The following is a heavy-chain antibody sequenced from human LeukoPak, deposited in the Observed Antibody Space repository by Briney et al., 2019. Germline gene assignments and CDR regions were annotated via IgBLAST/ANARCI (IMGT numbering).Heavy chain of an antibody. CDR1: GYTFTGYY. V-gene: IGHV1-18*04. D-gene: IGHD6-13*01. CDR3: AREQGIAAAGTFDY. Sequence: GASVKVSCKASGYTFTGYYMHWVRQAPGQGREWMGWISAYNGNTNYAQKLHGRVTMTTDASTSTAYMELRSLRSDDTAVYYCAREQGIAAAGTFDYWGQGTLVTVSS. CDR2: ISAYNGNT. J-gene: IGHJ4*02.